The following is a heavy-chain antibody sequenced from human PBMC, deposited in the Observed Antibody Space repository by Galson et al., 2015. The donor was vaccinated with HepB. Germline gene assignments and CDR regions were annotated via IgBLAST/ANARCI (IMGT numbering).Heavy chain of an antibody. CDR1: GYTFTSYY. J-gene: IGHJ4*02. V-gene: IGHV1-46*01. CDR3: ARDWDSTRWLQLGALGY. Sequence: SVKVSCKASGYTFTSYYMHSVRQAPGQGLEWMGLINPSGGSTSYAQKFQGRVTMTRDTSTSTVYMELSSLRSEDTAVYYCARDWDSTRWLQLGALGYWGQGTLVTVSS. D-gene: IGHD5-24*01. CDR2: INPSGGST.